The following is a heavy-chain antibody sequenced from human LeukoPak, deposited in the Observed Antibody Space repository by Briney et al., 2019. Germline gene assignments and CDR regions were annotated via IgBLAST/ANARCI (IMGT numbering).Heavy chain of an antibody. CDR1: GGSISSYY. J-gene: IGHJ6*02. V-gene: IGHV4-4*07. CDR2: IYNSGST. Sequence: SETLSLTCTVSGGSISSYYWSWIRQPAGKGLEWIGHIYNSGSTNYNPSLKGRVTMSVATSKNQFSLKLSSVTAADTAVYYCASASRPPYYYGMDVWGQGTTVTVSS. CDR3: ASASRPPYYYGMDV.